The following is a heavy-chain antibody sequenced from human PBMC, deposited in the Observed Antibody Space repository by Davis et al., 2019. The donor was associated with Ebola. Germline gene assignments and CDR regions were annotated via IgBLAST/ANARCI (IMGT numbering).Heavy chain of an antibody. Sequence: ASVKVSCKASGYTFNYYGMSWVRQAPGQGLEWMGWISAYNGDTSSALKFQGRVTMTTDTSTSTAYMELRSLRSDDTAVYYCARDGGMVRGGGWFDPWGQGTLVTVSS. CDR2: ISAYNGDT. D-gene: IGHD3-10*01. V-gene: IGHV1-18*01. J-gene: IGHJ5*02. CDR3: ARDGGMVRGGGWFDP. CDR1: GYTFNYYG.